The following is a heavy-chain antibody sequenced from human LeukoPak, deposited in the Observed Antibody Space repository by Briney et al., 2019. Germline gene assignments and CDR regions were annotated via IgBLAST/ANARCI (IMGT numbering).Heavy chain of an antibody. V-gene: IGHV6-1*01. CDR1: GDSVSSNSAA. Sequence: SQTLSLTCALSGDSVSSNSAAWSWIRQSPSRGLEWLGRTFYRSKWYNEYALSVKSRIIINPDTTKNQFSLQLNSVTPEDTAVYYCARGVIATGFDFWGQGTHVAVSS. D-gene: IGHD2-21*01. CDR3: ARGVIATGFDF. CDR2: TFYRSKWYN. J-gene: IGHJ4*02.